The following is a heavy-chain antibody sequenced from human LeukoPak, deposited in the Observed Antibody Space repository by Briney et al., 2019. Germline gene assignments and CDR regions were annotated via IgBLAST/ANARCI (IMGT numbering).Heavy chain of an antibody. CDR2: IPNDDSVI. CDR1: GFSVSNYY. V-gene: IGHV3-11*01. D-gene: IGHD3-22*01. CDR3: AREQWFRREY. J-gene: IGHJ4*02. Sequence: GGSLRLSCGASGFSVSNYYMVWVRQPPGKGLECISYIPNDDSVIYYADSVRGRLSVSRDSAKNSLPLQLNSLRAEDTAVCYCAREQWFRREYWGQGILVTVSS.